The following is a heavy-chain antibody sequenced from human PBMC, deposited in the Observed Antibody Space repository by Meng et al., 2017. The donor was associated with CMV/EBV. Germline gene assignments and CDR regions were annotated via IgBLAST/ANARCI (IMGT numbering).Heavy chain of an antibody. V-gene: IGHV3-21*01. D-gene: IGHD6-19*01. CDR3: ASGVAGTSFDWFDP. CDR1: GFTFSSYS. J-gene: IGHJ5*02. CDR2: ISSSSYI. Sequence: LSLTCAASGFTFSSYSMNWVRQAPGKGLEWVSSISSSSYIYYADSVKGRFTISRDNAKNSLYLQMNSLRAEDTAVYYCASGVAGTSFDWFDPWGQGTLVTVSS.